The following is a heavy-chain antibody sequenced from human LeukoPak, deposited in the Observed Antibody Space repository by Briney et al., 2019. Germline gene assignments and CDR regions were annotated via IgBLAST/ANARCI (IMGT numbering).Heavy chain of an antibody. CDR3: VRDYSNFVQGD. J-gene: IGHJ4*02. CDR1: GDSISSSHYY. V-gene: IGHV4-39*02. CDR2: IYSGGET. D-gene: IGHD4-4*01. Sequence: PSETLSLTCTVSGDSISSSHYYWGWIRQSPGKGLEWIGSIYSGGETHYNPSLNSRVTIFLDTSKNRFSLNLISVTATDTAVYYCVRDYSNFVQGDWGQGTLVSVS.